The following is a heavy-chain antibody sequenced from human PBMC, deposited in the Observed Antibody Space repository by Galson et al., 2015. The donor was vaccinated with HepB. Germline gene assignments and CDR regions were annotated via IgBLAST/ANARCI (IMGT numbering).Heavy chain of an antibody. J-gene: IGHJ4*02. CDR3: ASGSQGPSTPSDY. Sequence: SVKVSCKASGYTFTGYDINWVRQAPGQGLEWMGWMNPNSGNTGYAQKFQGRVTMTRNTSISTAYMELSSLRTEDTAVYYCASGSQGPSTPSDYWGQGTLVTVSS. CDR2: MNPNSGNT. V-gene: IGHV1-8*01. CDR1: GYTFTGYD.